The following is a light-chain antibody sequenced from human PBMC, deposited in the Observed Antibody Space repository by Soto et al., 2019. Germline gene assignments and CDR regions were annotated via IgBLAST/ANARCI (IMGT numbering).Light chain of an antibody. CDR1: QSVSSDY. J-gene: IGKJ1*01. CDR2: GAS. Sequence: EIVLTQSPDTLSLSPGERATLSCSASQSVSSDYLAWYQQKPGQAPRLLIYGASNRATGVPDRFSGSGSGTDFTLTISRLEPEDFAVYYCQQYDDSETFGQGTKVEIK. CDR3: QQYDDSET. V-gene: IGKV3-20*01.